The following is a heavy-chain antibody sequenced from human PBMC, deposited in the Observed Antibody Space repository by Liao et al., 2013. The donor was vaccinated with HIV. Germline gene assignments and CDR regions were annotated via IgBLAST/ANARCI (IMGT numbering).Heavy chain of an antibody. CDR1: GGSFSGYY. CDR2: INHSGST. V-gene: IGHV4-34*01. Sequence: QVQLQQWGAGLLKPSETLSLTCAVYGGSFSGYYWSWIRQPPGKGLEWIGEINHSGSTNYNPSLKSRVTMSVDTSKNQFSLKVSSVTAADTAVYYCARGAGYSYGRRMDIWGQGTMVTVSS. J-gene: IGHJ3*02. CDR3: ARGAGYSYGRRMDI. D-gene: IGHD5-18*01.